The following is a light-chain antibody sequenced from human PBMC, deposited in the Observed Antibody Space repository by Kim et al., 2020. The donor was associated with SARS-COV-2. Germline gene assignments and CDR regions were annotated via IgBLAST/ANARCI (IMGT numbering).Light chain of an antibody. Sequence: DIVMTQSPLSLPVTPGEPASISCRSSQSLLHSNGYNYLDWYLQKPGQSPQLLIYLGSNRASGVPDRFSGSGSGTDFTLKISRVEAEDVGFYYCKQALQTLYSFGQGTKLEI. CDR1: QSLLHSNGYNY. J-gene: IGKJ2*03. CDR3: KQALQTLYS. CDR2: LGS. V-gene: IGKV2-28*01.